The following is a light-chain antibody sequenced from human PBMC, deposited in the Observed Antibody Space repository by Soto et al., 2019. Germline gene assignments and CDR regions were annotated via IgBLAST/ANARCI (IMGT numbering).Light chain of an antibody. CDR3: SSYAGSNIVV. V-gene: IGLV2-8*01. Sequence: QSALTQPPSASGSPGQSVTISCTGTSSDVGGYNYVSWYQQHPGKAPKLMIYEVSKRPSGVPDRLSGSKSGNMASLTVSGLQAEDEADYYCSSYAGSNIVVFGGGTKVTVL. CDR2: EVS. CDR1: SSDVGGYNY. J-gene: IGLJ2*01.